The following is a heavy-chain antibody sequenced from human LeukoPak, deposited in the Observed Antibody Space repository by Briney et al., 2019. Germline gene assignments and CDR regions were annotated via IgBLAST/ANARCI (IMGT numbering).Heavy chain of an antibody. CDR2: ISGSGGST. CDR3: ASDPPTTVTTFGDY. V-gene: IGHV3-23*01. D-gene: IGHD4-17*01. Sequence: PGGSLRLSCAASGFTFSSYAMSWVRQAPGKGLEWVSAISGSGGSTYYTDSVKGRFTISRDNSKNTLYLQMNSLRAEDTAVYYCASDPPTTVTTFGDYWGQGTLVTVSS. J-gene: IGHJ4*02. CDR1: GFTFSSYA.